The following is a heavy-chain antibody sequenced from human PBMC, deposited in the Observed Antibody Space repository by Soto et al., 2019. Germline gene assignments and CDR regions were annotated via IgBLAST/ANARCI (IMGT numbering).Heavy chain of an antibody. D-gene: IGHD5-18*01. V-gene: IGHV4-39*01. J-gene: IGHJ4*02. CDR3: ASLDTAMVPGY. Sequence: QLQLQESGPGLVKPSETLSLTCTVSGGSISSSSYYWGWIRQPPGKGLEWIGSIYYSGSTYYNPSLKSRVTISVDTSKNQFSLKLSSVTAADTAVYYCASLDTAMVPGYWGQGTLVTVSS. CDR1: GGSISSSSYY. CDR2: IYYSGST.